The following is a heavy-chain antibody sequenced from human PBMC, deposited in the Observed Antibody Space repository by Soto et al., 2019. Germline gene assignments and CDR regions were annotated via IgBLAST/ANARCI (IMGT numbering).Heavy chain of an antibody. CDR2: IYYSGST. V-gene: IGHV4-39*01. Sequence: SETLSLTCAVSGGSISSSNHYWDWIRQPPGKGPEWIGRIYYSGSTHYNPSLKSRVTISVDTSKNQFSLKLSSVTAADTAVYYCARHGAYSTSVYYYYGMDVWGQGTTVTVSS. CDR3: ARHGAYSTSVYYYYGMDV. CDR1: GGSISSSNHY. J-gene: IGHJ6*02. D-gene: IGHD6-13*01.